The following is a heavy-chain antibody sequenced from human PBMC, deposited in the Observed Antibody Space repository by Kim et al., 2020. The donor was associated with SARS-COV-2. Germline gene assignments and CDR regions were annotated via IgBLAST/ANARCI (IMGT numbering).Heavy chain of an antibody. D-gene: IGHD5-18*01. Sequence: SETLSLTCAVYGGSFSGYYWSWIRQPPGKGLEWIGEINHSGSTNYNPSLKSRVTISVDTSKNQFSLKLSSVTAADTAVYYCARGRASQLWLRRVNWFDPWGQGTLVTVSS. CDR1: GGSFSGYY. CDR2: INHSGST. CDR3: ARGRASQLWLRRVNWFDP. J-gene: IGHJ5*02. V-gene: IGHV4-34*01.